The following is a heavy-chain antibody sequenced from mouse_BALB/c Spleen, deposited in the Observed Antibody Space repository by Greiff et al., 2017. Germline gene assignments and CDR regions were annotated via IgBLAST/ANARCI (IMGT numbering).Heavy chain of an antibody. CDR3: ARKGYAMDY. V-gene: IGHV1-69*02. Sequence: QVQLQQPGAELVKPGAPVKLSCKASGYTFTSYWMNWVKQRPGRGLEWIGRIDPSDSETHYNQKFKDKATLTVDKSSSTAYIQLSSLTSEDSAVYYCARKGYAMDYWGQGTSVTVSS. J-gene: IGHJ4*01. CDR1: GYTFTSYW. CDR2: IDPSDSET.